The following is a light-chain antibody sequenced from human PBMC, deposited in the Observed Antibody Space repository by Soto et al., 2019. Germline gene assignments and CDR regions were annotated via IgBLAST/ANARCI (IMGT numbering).Light chain of an antibody. CDR1: GSDVGSYKL. Sequence: QSALTQPASVSGSLGQSITISCTGTGSDVGSYKLVSWYQQHSGKAPKLIIFEGINRPSGVSNRFSGSKSDNTASLTISGLQAEDEADYYCCSYVGTWVFGGGTKLTVL. V-gene: IGLV2-23*01. CDR2: EGI. CDR3: CSYVGTWV. J-gene: IGLJ3*02.